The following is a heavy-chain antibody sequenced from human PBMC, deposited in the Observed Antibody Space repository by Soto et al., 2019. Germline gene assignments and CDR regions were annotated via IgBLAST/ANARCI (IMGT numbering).Heavy chain of an antibody. CDR1: GGTFSSYA. J-gene: IGHJ6*02. CDR3: AREGNCSSTSCYYYYGMDV. Sequence: QVQLVQSGAEVKKPGSSVKVSCKASGGTFSSYAISWVRQAPGQGLEWMGGIIPIFGTANYAQKFQGRVTITADESTSTAYMELSSLRSEDTAVYYWAREGNCSSTSCYYYYGMDVWGQGTTVTVSS. CDR2: IIPIFGTA. V-gene: IGHV1-69*01. D-gene: IGHD2-2*01.